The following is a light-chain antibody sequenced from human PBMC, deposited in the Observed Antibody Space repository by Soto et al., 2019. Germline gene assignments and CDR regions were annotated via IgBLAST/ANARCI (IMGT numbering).Light chain of an antibody. CDR1: SSNIGSNT. CDR2: TAG. CDR3: SAWDNSLNVYV. J-gene: IGLJ1*01. V-gene: IGLV1-44*01. Sequence: QSVLTQPLSASASPGQRVTISCSGGSSNIGSNTVAWYQHLPGTAPPRLIFTAGQRPSVVPGRFSGSKSGTSASLAISGLQSEAEAESYCSAWDNSLNVYVLVPGTKLTVL.